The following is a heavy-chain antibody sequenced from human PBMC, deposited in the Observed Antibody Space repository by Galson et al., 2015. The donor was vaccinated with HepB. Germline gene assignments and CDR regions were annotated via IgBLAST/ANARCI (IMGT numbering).Heavy chain of an antibody. Sequence: SVKVSCKASGYNFITHGITWVRQAPGQGLEWMGWISTYNGDTNYAQTLQGRVTLTTDTSTSTVYMELRSLRSDDTAVYYCARGAMDFDYWGQGTLVTVSS. CDR2: ISTYNGDT. D-gene: IGHD2-2*01. V-gene: IGHV1-18*01. CDR3: ARGAMDFDY. J-gene: IGHJ4*02. CDR1: GYNFITHG.